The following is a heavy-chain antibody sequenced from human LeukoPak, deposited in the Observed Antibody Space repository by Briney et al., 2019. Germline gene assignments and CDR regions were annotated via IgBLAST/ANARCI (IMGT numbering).Heavy chain of an antibody. V-gene: IGHV4-39*07. CDR2: IYYSGST. J-gene: IGHJ4*02. CDR1: GGSISSSSYY. Sequence: SETLSLTCTVSGGSISSSSYYWGWIRQPPGKGLEWIGSIYYSGSTYYNPSLKSRVTISVDTSKNQFSLKLSSVTAADTAVYYCASDPSGAVAGMGEFDYWGQGTLVTVSS. D-gene: IGHD6-19*01. CDR3: ASDPSGAVAGMGEFDY.